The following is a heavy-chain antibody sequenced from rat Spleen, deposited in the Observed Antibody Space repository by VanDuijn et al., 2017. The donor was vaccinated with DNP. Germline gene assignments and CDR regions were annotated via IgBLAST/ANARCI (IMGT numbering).Heavy chain of an antibody. J-gene: IGHJ3*01. V-gene: IGHV3-1*01. CDR3: ARSGYNTDYYHLGAY. CDR1: GYSITSNY. D-gene: IGHD1-6*01. Sequence: EVQLQESGPGLVKPSQSLSLTCSVTGYSITSNYWAWIRKFPGNKMDWMGYISYSGSTGYNTSFKSPISIIRDTSKRQFFLQLNSVTTEDTATYYCARSGYNTDYYHLGAYWGQGTLVTVSS. CDR2: ISYSGST.